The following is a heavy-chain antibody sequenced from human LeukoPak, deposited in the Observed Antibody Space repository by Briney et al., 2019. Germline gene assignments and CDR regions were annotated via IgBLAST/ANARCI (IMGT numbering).Heavy chain of an antibody. Sequence: SETLSLTCTVSGGSISNKYWSWIRQPPGKGLEWIGYIYYSGSTNYNPSLKSRVTILVDTSKNQFSLKLSSVTAADTAVYFCARLNRSASQRYDYWGQGTLVTVSS. CDR3: ARLNRSASQRYDY. CDR2: IYYSGST. V-gene: IGHV4-59*01. J-gene: IGHJ4*02. CDR1: GGSISNKY. D-gene: IGHD1-14*01.